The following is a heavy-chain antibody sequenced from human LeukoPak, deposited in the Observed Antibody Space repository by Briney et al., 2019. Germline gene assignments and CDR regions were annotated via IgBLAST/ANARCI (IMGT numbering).Heavy chain of an antibody. CDR2: IYSGGST. CDR1: GFTFSSYA. Sequence: PGRSLRLSCAASGFTFSSYAMHWVRQAPGKGLEWVSVIYSGGSTYYADFVKGRFTISRDNSKNTLYLQMNSLRAEDTAVYYCATSIVVVVAATNYYGMDVWGQGTTVTVSS. CDR3: ATSIVVVVAATNYYGMDV. D-gene: IGHD2-15*01. J-gene: IGHJ6*02. V-gene: IGHV3-53*01.